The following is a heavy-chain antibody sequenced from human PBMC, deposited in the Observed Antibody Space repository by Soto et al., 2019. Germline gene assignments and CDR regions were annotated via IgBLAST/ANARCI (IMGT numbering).Heavy chain of an antibody. D-gene: IGHD5-18*01. CDR2: ITPIYPTT. Sequence: QVQLVQSGAEVRKPGSSVQVSCKASGGTFYTYTFSWVRQAPGQGLEWMGSITPIYPTTNYAEKFQGRLTVTADGSTNTAYMDLNSLTSADTAVYYCARSPRYSFPTSDVLDSWGQGTLVTVAS. CDR1: GGTFYTYT. CDR3: ARSPRYSFPTSDVLDS. J-gene: IGHJ4*02. V-gene: IGHV1-69*15.